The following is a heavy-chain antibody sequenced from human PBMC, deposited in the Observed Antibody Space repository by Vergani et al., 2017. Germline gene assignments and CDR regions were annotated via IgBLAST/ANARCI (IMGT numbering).Heavy chain of an antibody. CDR2: SWYDGNNQ. Sequence: QVQLVESGGGVVQPGRSLRLSCAASGFTFSAYGMHWVRQAPGKGLEWVAVSWYDGNNQYYADSVKGRFTISRDNSKNTLYLQMNSLGVEDTAVYYYSRDRRIMYNWFDPWGQGTLVTVSS. V-gene: IGHV3-33*01. J-gene: IGHJ5*02. CDR1: GFTFSAYG. D-gene: IGHD3-16*01. CDR3: SRDRRIMYNWFDP.